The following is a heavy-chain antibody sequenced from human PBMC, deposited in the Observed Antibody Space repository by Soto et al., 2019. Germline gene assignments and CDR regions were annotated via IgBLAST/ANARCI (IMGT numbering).Heavy chain of an antibody. CDR3: AKESMVRGGGTFDY. V-gene: IGHV3-23*01. CDR2: ISGSGSNT. D-gene: IGHD3-10*01. J-gene: IGHJ4*02. CDR1: GFTFSSYA. Sequence: EVQLLESGGGLVQPGGSLRLSCAASGFTFSSYAMSWVRQAPGKGLEWVSAISGSGSNTYYADSVKGRFTISRDNSKNTLDLQMNSLRGEDTAVYYCAKESMVRGGGTFDYWGQGTLVTVSS.